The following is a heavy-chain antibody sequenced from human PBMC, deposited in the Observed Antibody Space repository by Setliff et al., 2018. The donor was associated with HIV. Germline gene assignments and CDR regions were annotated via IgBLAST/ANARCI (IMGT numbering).Heavy chain of an antibody. CDR2: LYPSGST. D-gene: IGHD3-22*01. J-gene: IGHJ4*02. CDR1: GGSMSPYY. V-gene: IGHV4-4*07. Sequence: PSETLSLTCSVSGGSMSPYYWSWIRQPAGKGLEWIGRLYPSGSTIYNPSLRSRVTLSVDTSKNQFSLKLSSVTAADTAVYYCAHYYYDTSGQPFDYWGQGTLVTVSS. CDR3: AHYYYDTSGQPFDY.